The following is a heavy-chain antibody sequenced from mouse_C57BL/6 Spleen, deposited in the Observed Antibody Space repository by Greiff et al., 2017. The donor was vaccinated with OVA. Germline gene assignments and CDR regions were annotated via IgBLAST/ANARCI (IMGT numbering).Heavy chain of an antibody. CDR2: LDPEDGET. Sequence: VQLQQSGAELVKPGASVKLSCTASGFNIKDYYMHWVKQRTEQGLAWIGRLDPEDGETKSAPQFQGKATITADTSSNTASLQLSSLTSEDTAVYYCARDYGSSPLFDYWGQGTTLTVSS. CDR3: ARDYGSSPLFDY. V-gene: IGHV14-2*01. D-gene: IGHD1-1*01. CDR1: GFNIKDYY. J-gene: IGHJ2*01.